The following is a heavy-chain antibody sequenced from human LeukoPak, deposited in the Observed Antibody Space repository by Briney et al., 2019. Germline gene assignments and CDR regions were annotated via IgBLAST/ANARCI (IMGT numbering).Heavy chain of an antibody. D-gene: IGHD3-10*01. CDR2: INPNSGGT. J-gene: IGHJ4*02. Sequence: ASVKVSCKASRYTFTGYYMHWVRQAPGQGLEWMSRINPNSGGTNYAQKFQGRVTMTRDTSISTAYMELSRLRSDDTAVYYCARDALWFGELFLFDYWGQGTLVTVSS. CDR3: ARDALWFGELFLFDY. CDR1: RYTFTGYY. V-gene: IGHV1-2*06.